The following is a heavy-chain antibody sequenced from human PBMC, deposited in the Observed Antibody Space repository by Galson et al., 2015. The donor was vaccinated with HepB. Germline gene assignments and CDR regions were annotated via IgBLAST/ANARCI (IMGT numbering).Heavy chain of an antibody. D-gene: IGHD3-3*01. J-gene: IGHJ6*03. CDR1: GGTFSSYA. CDR3: ARDRGGGFWSGYYTIGYNMDV. CDR2: IIPIFGTA. Sequence: SVKVSCKASGGTFSSYAISWVRQAPGQGLEWMGGIIPIFGTANYAQKFQGRVTITADESTSTAYMELSSLRSEDTAVYYCARDRGGGFWSGYYTIGYNMDVWGKGTTVTVSS. V-gene: IGHV1-69*13.